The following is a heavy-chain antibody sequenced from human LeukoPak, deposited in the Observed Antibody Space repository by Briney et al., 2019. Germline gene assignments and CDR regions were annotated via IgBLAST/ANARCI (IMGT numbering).Heavy chain of an antibody. CDR3: AGRRPGSVEWELARRPASRDY. CDR2: ISSTSGVI. V-gene: IGHV3-48*01. J-gene: IGHJ4*02. D-gene: IGHD1-26*01. CDR1: GFSFNTYS. Sequence: PSESLRLSCAASGFSFNTYSMDWVRQAPGKGLGWVAYISSTSGVIYYAYSVRGRSTTSRDNAHNSLYPQMNSLRAEDTAVYYCAGRRPGSVEWELARRPASRDYWGEGALVTVSP.